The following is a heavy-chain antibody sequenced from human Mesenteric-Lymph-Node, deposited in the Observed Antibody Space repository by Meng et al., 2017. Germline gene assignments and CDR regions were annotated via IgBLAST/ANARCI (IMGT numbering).Heavy chain of an antibody. CDR3: AKGYSYGPDY. D-gene: IGHD5-18*01. J-gene: IGHJ4*02. CDR2: INTNTGNP. Sequence: QVQLVKSRSGLKKPGASVKVSCKASGYTFTSDAIHWVRQAPGQGLEWMGWINTNTGNPTYAQGFTGRFVFSLDTSVSTAYLQITSLKAEDTAVYYCAKGYSYGPDYWGQGTLVTVSS. V-gene: IGHV7-4-1*02. CDR1: GYTFTSDA.